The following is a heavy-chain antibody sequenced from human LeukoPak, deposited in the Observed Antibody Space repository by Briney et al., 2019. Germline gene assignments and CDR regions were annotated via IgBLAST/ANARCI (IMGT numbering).Heavy chain of an antibody. Sequence: PGGSLRLSCAASGLTFSSYWMSWVRQAPGKGLEWVANIKQDGSEKYYVDSVKGRFTISRDNAKNSLYLQMHSLRAEDTAVYYCAPYSSSWGYFDYWGQGTLVTVSS. CDR3: APYSSSWGYFDY. D-gene: IGHD6-6*01. J-gene: IGHJ4*02. CDR2: IKQDGSEK. V-gene: IGHV3-7*01. CDR1: GLTFSSYW.